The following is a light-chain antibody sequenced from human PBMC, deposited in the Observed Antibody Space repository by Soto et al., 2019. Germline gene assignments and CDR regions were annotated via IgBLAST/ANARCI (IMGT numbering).Light chain of an antibody. V-gene: IGKV2-30*02. CDR2: KVS. CDR3: MQGTQWPIT. CDR1: QSLVHSDGIAY. Sequence: DFVVTQSPLSLPVTLGQPASISCRSNQSLVHSDGIAYFSWCQQRPGRSPRRLIYKVSNRDSGVPARFSGSGSGTDFALKISRVEAEDVGVYYCMQGTQWPITFAQGTRLEIK. J-gene: IGKJ5*01.